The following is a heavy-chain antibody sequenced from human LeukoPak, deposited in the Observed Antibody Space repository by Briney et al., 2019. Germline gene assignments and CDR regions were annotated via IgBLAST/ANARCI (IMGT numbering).Heavy chain of an antibody. J-gene: IGHJ3*02. CDR2: ISSSSSYI. V-gene: IGHV3-21*01. CDR1: GFTFSSHS. CDR3: ASMHVLMVRGDPGSNAFDI. Sequence: GGSLRLSCAASGFTFSSHSMNWVRQAPGNGLEWVSSISSSSSYIYYADSVKGRFTISRDNAKNSLYLQMNSLRAEDTAVYYCASMHVLMVRGDPGSNAFDIWGQGTMVTVSS. D-gene: IGHD3-10*01.